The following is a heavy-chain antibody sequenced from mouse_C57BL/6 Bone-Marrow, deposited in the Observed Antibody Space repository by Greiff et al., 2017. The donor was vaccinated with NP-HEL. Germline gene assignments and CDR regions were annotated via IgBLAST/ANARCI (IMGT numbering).Heavy chain of an antibody. J-gene: IGHJ4*01. CDR2: ISDGGSYT. CDR3: ARDQSSYDYYAMDY. V-gene: IGHV5-4*01. CDR1: GFTFSSYA. D-gene: IGHD1-1*01. Sequence: EVKLVESGGGLVKPGGSLKLSCAASGFTFSSYAMSWVRQTPEKRLEWVATISDGGSYTYYPDNVKGRFTISRDNAKNNLYVQMSHLKSEDTAMYYCARDQSSYDYYAMDYWGQGTSVTVSS.